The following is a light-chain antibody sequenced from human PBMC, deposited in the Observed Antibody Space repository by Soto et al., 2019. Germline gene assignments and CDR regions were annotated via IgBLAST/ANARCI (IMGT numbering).Light chain of an antibody. CDR3: QQYNRYSWT. CDR1: QSISSW. V-gene: IGKV1-5*01. CDR2: DAS. Sequence: DIQMTQSPSTLSASVGDRVTITCRASQSISSWLAWYQQKPGKAPKLLIYDASSLESGVPSRFSGSGSGTEFTLTISSLQPDDFATYYCQQYNRYSWTFGQGTKVEIQ. J-gene: IGKJ1*01.